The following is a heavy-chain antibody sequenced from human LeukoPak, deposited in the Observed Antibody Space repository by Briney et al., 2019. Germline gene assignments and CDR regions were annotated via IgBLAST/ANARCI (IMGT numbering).Heavy chain of an antibody. D-gene: IGHD3-3*01. Sequence: ASVKVSCKASGYTFTSYGISWVRQAPGQGLEWMGWISAYNGNTNYAQKLQGRVTMTTDTPTSTAYMELRSLRSDDTAVYYCARGEIGYYDFWSGYYTGDFDYWGQGTLVTVSS. CDR1: GYTFTSYG. CDR3: ARGEIGYYDFWSGYYTGDFDY. J-gene: IGHJ4*02. CDR2: ISAYNGNT. V-gene: IGHV1-18*01.